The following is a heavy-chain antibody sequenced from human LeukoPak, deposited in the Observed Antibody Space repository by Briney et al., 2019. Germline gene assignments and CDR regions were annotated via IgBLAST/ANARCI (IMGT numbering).Heavy chain of an antibody. V-gene: IGHV4-4*07. J-gene: IGHJ4*02. CDR3: ARDPALSCSGGSCHL. CDR1: GGSISSYY. D-gene: IGHD2-15*01. CDR2: IYTSGST. Sequence: SETLSLTCTVSGGSISSYYWSWIRQPPGKGLEWIGRIYTSGSTNYNPSLTSRVTMAVDTAKNQFSLKLRSVTSAATAVYYCARDPALSCSGGSCHLWGQGTLVTVSS.